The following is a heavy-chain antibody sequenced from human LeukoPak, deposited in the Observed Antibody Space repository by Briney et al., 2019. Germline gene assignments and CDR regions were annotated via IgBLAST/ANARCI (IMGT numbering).Heavy chain of an antibody. V-gene: IGHV3-23*01. CDR2: LNGRGDSP. J-gene: IGHJ3*02. CDR3: ARETGPGGDAFDI. CDR1: GFTFSNYA. Sequence: PGGSLRLSCAASGFTFSNYAMSWVRQAPGKGLEWVSSLNGRGDSPYYADSVKGRFTISRDNSKNTLYLQMNSLRAEDTAVYYCARETGPGGDAFDIWGQGTMVTVSS.